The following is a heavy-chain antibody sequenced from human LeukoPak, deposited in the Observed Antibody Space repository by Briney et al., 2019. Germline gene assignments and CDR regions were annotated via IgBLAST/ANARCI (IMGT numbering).Heavy chain of an antibody. Sequence: SSVKVSCKASGGTFSSYAISWVRQAPGQGLEWMGRFIPIFGTANYAQKFQGRVTITTDESTSKAYLEPSRMRSEVTAGEYGGGDLVRGPPDYSGQGSLVTVSS. CDR1: GGTFSSYA. J-gene: IGHJ4*02. CDR2: FIPIFGTA. V-gene: IGHV1-69*05. CDR3: GGDLVRGPPDY. D-gene: IGHD1-26*01.